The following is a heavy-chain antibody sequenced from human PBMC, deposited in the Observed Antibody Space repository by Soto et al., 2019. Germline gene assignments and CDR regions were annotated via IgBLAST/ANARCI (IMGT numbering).Heavy chain of an antibody. CDR3: ARDYYYDSSGYLTWYFDY. CDR1: GFTFSSYA. D-gene: IGHD3-22*01. Sequence: GGSLRLSCAASGFTFSSYAMHWVRQAPGKGLEWVAVISYDGSNKYYADSVKGRFTISRDNSKNTLYLQMSSLRAEDTAVYYCARDYYYDSSGYLTWYFDYWGQGTLVTVSS. J-gene: IGHJ4*02. V-gene: IGHV3-30-3*01. CDR2: ISYDGSNK.